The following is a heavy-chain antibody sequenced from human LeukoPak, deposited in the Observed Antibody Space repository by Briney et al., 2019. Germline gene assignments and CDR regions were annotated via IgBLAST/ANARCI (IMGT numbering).Heavy chain of an antibody. Sequence: GGSLRLSCAASGFTFSSYWMSWVRQAPGKGLEWVASIRQDGSETRYVDSVKGRFTIFRDNTKTSLYLQMNSLRAEDTAVYYCAREVTMVRGFDYWGQGTLVTVSS. CDR1: GFTFSSYW. CDR3: AREVTMVRGFDY. D-gene: IGHD3-10*01. J-gene: IGHJ4*02. V-gene: IGHV3-7*01. CDR2: IRQDGSET.